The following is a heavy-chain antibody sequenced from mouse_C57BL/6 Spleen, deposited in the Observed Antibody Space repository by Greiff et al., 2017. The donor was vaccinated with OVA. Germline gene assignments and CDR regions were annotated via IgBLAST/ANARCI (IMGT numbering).Heavy chain of an antibody. V-gene: IGHV1-54*01. Sequence: QVQLQQSGAELVRPGTSVKVSCKASGYAFTNYLIEWVKQRPGQGLEWIGVINPGSGGTNYNEKFKGKATLIADKSSSTAYMQLSSLTSEDSAVYFCARSRSYGSSLYYYAMDYWGQGTSVTVSS. D-gene: IGHD1-1*01. CDR1: GYAFTNYL. J-gene: IGHJ4*01. CDR2: INPGSGGT. CDR3: ARSRSYGSSLYYYAMDY.